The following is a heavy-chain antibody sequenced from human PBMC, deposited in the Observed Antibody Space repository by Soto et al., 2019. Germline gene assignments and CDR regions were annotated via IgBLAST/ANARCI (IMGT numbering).Heavy chain of an antibody. J-gene: IGHJ6*02. CDR1: GGSISSYY. CDR3: ARDTSSDARGSVGGMDV. V-gene: IGHV4-59*12. CDR2: IYYSGST. Sequence: SETLSLTCTVSGGSISSYYWSWIRQPPGKGLEWIGYIYYSGSTYYNPSLKSRVTISVDTSKNQFSLKLSSVTAADTAVYYCARDTSSDARGSVGGMDVWGQGTTVTVSS. D-gene: IGHD2-8*02.